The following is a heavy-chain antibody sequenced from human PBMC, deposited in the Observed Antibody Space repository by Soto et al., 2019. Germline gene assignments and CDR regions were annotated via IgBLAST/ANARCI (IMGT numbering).Heavy chain of an antibody. V-gene: IGHV5-51*01. Sequence: GESLKISCQGSWYTFSNHWINWVRLVPGKGLEWMGIIFPRDSDTRYSPSLQGQIIISVDKSTNTAYLQWTRLTASDTAIYYCAKSIEGGPMDVWGQGTTVTVSS. CDR1: WYTFSNHW. CDR2: IFPRDSDT. J-gene: IGHJ6*02. D-gene: IGHD1-26*01. CDR3: AKSIEGGPMDV.